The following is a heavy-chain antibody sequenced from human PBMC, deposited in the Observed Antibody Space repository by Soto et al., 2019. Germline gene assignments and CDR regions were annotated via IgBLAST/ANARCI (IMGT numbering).Heavy chain of an antibody. V-gene: IGHV1-69*01. J-gene: IGHJ4*02. Sequence: QVQLVQSGAEVKKPGSSVKVSCTASGGTYSSYAISWVRQAPGQGLEWMGGIIPIFGTANYAQKFQGRVTITADESTSTAYMELSSLRSEDTAVYSCARVRSGWYAYYFDYWGQGTLVTVSS. CDR1: GGTYSSYA. CDR2: IIPIFGTA. CDR3: ARVRSGWYAYYFDY. D-gene: IGHD6-19*01.